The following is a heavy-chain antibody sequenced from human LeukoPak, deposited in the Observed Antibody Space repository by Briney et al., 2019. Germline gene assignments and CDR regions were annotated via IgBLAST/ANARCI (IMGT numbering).Heavy chain of an antibody. CDR2: INPNSGGT. D-gene: IGHD3-9*01. CDR3: ARGPVLRYFDWFNNWFDP. J-gene: IGHJ5*02. CDR1: GYTFTAYY. Sequence: GASVKVSCKASGYTFTAYYMHWVRQAPGQGLEWMGWINPNSGGTNYAQKFQGRVTMTRDTSISTAYMELSRLRSDDTAVYYCARGPVLRYFDWFNNWFDPWGQGTLVTVSS. V-gene: IGHV1-2*02.